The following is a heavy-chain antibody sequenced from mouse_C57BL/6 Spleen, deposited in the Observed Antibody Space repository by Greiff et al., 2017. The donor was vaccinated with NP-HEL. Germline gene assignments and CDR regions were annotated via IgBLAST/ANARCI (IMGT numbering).Heavy chain of an antibody. D-gene: IGHD1-1*01. CDR2: ISSGSSTI. CDR3: ARKAVVAGDYFDY. V-gene: IGHV5-17*01. Sequence: EVQRVESGGGLVKPGGSLKLSCAASGFTFSDYGMHWVRQAPEKGLEWVAYISSGSSTIYYADTVKGRFTISRDNAKNTLFLQMTSLRSEDTAMYYCARKAVVAGDYFDYWGQGTTLTVSS. CDR1: GFTFSDYG. J-gene: IGHJ2*01.